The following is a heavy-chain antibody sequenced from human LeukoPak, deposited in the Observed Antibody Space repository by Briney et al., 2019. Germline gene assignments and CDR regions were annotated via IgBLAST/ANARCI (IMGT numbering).Heavy chain of an antibody. Sequence: ASVKVSCKASGYTLTSYDINWVRQATGQGLEWMGWMNPNSGRTGYAQNFQGRITITRNTSISTAYMELSSLRSEDTAVYYCARVGIAAPRGWFDPWGQGTLVTVSS. CDR1: GYTLTSYD. CDR3: ARVGIAAPRGWFDP. CDR2: MNPNSGRT. V-gene: IGHV1-8*01. J-gene: IGHJ5*02. D-gene: IGHD6-13*01.